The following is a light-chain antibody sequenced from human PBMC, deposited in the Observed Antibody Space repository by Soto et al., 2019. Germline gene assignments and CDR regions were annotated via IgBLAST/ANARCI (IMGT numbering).Light chain of an antibody. Sequence: IQLTQSQSSLSASVGDRVTIPCLASQSISTYLNWYQQKGGKAPKLLIHGASSLQSGVPLRFSATGSGTDFSLTIMSLQPEDFATYYCQQSYSTLLSFGGGTKVDIK. CDR1: QSISTY. J-gene: IGKJ4*01. CDR3: QQSYSTLLS. CDR2: GAS. V-gene: IGKV1-39*01.